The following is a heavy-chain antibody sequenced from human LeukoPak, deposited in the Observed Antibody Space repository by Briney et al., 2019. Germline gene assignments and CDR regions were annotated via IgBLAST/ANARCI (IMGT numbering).Heavy chain of an antibody. Sequence: PGGSLRLSCAASGFTFDDYAMHWVRQAPGKGLEWVSGVSWNSGSIGYADSVKRRFTISRDNAKNSLYLPMNSLRAEDMALYYCAKEGGGYSYGYSEFDPWGQGTLVTVSS. CDR3: AKEGGGYSYGYSEFDP. CDR2: VSWNSGSI. D-gene: IGHD5-18*01. J-gene: IGHJ5*02. V-gene: IGHV3-9*03. CDR1: GFTFDDYA.